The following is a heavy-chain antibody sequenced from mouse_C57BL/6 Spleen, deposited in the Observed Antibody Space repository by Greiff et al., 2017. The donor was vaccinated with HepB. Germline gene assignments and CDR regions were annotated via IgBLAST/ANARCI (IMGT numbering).Heavy chain of an antibody. CDR3: ARGGTVVEDYFDY. Sequence: VQRVESGPGLVQPSQSLSITCTVSGFSLTSYGVHWVRQSPGKGLEWLGVIWSGGSTDYNAAFISRLSISKDNSKSQVFFKMNSLQADDTAIYYCARGGTVVEDYFDYWGQGTTLTVSS. V-gene: IGHV2-2*01. CDR1: GFSLTSYG. D-gene: IGHD1-1*01. CDR2: IWSGGST. J-gene: IGHJ2*01.